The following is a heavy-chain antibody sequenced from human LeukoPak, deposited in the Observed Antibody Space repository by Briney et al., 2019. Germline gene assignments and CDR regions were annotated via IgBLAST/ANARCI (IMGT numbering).Heavy chain of an antibody. CDR2: IVVGSGNT. D-gene: IGHD3-10*01. CDR1: GFTFTSSA. Sequence: GASVKVSCKASGFTFTSSAMQWVRQARGQRLEWIGWIVVGSGNTNYAQKFQERVTITRDMSTSTAYMELSSLRSEDTAVYYCAADRWFGDKGWFDPWGQGTLVTVSS. V-gene: IGHV1-58*02. J-gene: IGHJ5*02. CDR3: AADRWFGDKGWFDP.